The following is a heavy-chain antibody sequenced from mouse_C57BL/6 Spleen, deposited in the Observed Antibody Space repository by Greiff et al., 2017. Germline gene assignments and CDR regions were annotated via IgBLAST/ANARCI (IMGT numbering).Heavy chain of an antibody. J-gene: IGHJ1*03. Sequence: QVTLKVSGPGILRSSQTLSLTCSFSGFSLSTSGMGVSWIRQPSGKGLEWLAHIYWDDDKRYNPSLKSRLTISKDTSRNQVFLKITSVDTADTATYYCARSYYYGSSYEDWYFDVWGTGTTVTVSS. CDR2: IYWDDDK. CDR1: GFSLSTSGMG. V-gene: IGHV8-12*01. D-gene: IGHD1-1*01. CDR3: ARSYYYGSSYEDWYFDV.